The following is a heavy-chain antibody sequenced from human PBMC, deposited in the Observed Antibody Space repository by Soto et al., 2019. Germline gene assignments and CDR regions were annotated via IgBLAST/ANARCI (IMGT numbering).Heavy chain of an antibody. J-gene: IGHJ6*03. CDR2: TYYRSRRYN. CDR1: GDSVSSNSAA. D-gene: IGHD1-7*01. CDR3: AGTSSLQWYYMDV. Sequence: SQTLSLTCAISGDSVSSNSAAWNWIRQSPSRGLEWLGRTYYRSRRYNDYAVSVRSRITVNADTSKNQFSLHLNSVTPEDTAVYYCAGTSSLQWYYMDVWDKGTTVTVSS. V-gene: IGHV6-1*01.